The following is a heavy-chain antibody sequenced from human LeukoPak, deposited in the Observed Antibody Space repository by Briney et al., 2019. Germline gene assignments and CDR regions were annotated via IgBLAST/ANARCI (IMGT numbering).Heavy chain of an antibody. CDR1: GGSFSGYY. J-gene: IGHJ4*02. Sequence: SETLSLTCAVYGGSFSGYYWSWIRQPPGKGLEWIGEINHSGSTNYNPSLKSRVTISVDTSKNQFSLKLSSVTAADTAVCYCARGLAATPRDRGQGTLVTVSS. V-gene: IGHV4-34*01. D-gene: IGHD6-13*01. CDR3: ARGLAATPRD. CDR2: INHSGST.